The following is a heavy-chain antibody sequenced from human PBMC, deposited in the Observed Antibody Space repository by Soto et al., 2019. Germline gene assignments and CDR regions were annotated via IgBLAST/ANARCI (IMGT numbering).Heavy chain of an antibody. CDR3: ARETVELAKNG. D-gene: IGHD4-4*01. CDR2: IKQDGSEK. Sequence: EVQLVESGGGLVQPGGSLRLSCAASGFTFSSYWMSWVRQAPGKGLEWVANIKQDGSEKYYVDSVKGRFTISRDNAENSLFLQMSSLRAEDTAVYDCARETVELAKNGWGQGTLVTVSS. J-gene: IGHJ4*02. V-gene: IGHV3-7*01. CDR1: GFTFSSYW.